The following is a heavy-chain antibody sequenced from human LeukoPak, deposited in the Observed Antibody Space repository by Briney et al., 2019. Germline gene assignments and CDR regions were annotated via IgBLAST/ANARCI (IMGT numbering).Heavy chain of an antibody. V-gene: IGHV4-59*12. Sequence: SETLSLTCSVSGGSISSYYWSWIRQPPGKGLECIGFIYSNGSTHYNPSLKSRVTISVDTSKNQFSLKLRSVTAADTAVYFCARLDTMRSGNYNYYYYMDVWGKGTTVTISS. CDR2: IYSNGST. CDR1: GGSISSYY. J-gene: IGHJ6*03. CDR3: ARLDTMRSGNYNYYYYMDV. D-gene: IGHD3-10*01.